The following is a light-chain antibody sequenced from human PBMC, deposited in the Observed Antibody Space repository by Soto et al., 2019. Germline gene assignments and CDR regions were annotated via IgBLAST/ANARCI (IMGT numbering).Light chain of an antibody. Sequence: DIQMTQSPSSVAASIGDRVTITCRASQGIRNWLAWYQQKPGKAPKLLIYVASSLQSGVPSRFSGSGSETDFTLTISSLQPEDFATYSCQQSYSSTWTFGHGTKVDIK. CDR1: QGIRNW. CDR3: QQSYSSTWT. J-gene: IGKJ1*01. CDR2: VAS. V-gene: IGKV1-12*01.